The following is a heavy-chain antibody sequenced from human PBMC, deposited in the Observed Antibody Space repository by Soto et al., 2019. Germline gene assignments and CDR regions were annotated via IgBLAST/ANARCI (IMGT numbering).Heavy chain of an antibody. V-gene: IGHV1-3*01. D-gene: IGHD6-13*01. CDR1: GYTFTRYA. Sequence: GASVKVSCKASGYTFTRYAMHWVRQAPGQRLEWMGWINAGNGNTKYSQKFQSRVTITRDTSASTAYIEMSSLRSEDTAVYYCASLNIVAAPYGMDVWGQGTTVTVSS. CDR2: INAGNGNT. CDR3: ASLNIVAAPYGMDV. J-gene: IGHJ6*02.